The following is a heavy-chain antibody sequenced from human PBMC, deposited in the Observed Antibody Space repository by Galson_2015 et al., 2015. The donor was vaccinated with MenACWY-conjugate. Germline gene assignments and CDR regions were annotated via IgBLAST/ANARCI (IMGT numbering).Heavy chain of an antibody. D-gene: IGHD3-10*01. Sequence: SLRLSCAVSGFTFSSYWMSWVRQAPGKGLEWVANIKQDGREKNYVDSVKGRFTISRDNADNSVYLQMNSLRAEDTAVYYCASVWMVRGLFDYWGQGTLVTVFS. J-gene: IGHJ4*02. CDR2: IKQDGREK. V-gene: IGHV3-7*03. CDR1: GFTFSSYW. CDR3: ASVWMVRGLFDY.